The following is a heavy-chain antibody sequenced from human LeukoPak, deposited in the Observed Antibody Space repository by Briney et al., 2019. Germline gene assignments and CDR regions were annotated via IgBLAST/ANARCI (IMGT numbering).Heavy chain of an antibody. CDR2: ISGSGGST. CDR1: GFMFSSHW. CDR3: AKDIVAAPSGWFDP. J-gene: IGHJ5*02. D-gene: IGHD5-12*01. V-gene: IGHV3-23*01. Sequence: GGSLRLSCAASGFMFSSHWMSWVRQAPGKGLEWVSAISGSGGSTYYADSVKGRFTISRDNSKNTLYLQMNSLRAEDTAVYYCAKDIVAAPSGWFDPWGQGTLVTVSS.